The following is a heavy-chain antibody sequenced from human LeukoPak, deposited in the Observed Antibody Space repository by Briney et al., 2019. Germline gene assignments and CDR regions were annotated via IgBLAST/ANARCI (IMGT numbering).Heavy chain of an antibody. D-gene: IGHD2-15*01. CDR2: ISYDGSNK. V-gene: IGHV3-30-3*02. CDR1: GFTFSSYA. CDR3: ARGHYCSGGNCYSLGYFDY. Sequence: PGGSLRLSCAASGFTFSSYAMHWVRQAPGKGLEWVAVISYDGSNKYYADSLKGRFTISRDNSKNTLYLQMNSLRAEDTAVYYCARGHYCSGGNCYSLGYFDYWGQGTLVTVSS. J-gene: IGHJ4*02.